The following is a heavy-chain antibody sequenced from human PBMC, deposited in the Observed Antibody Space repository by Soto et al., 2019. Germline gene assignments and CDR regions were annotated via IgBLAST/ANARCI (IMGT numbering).Heavy chain of an antibody. CDR1: GFTFSSYA. CDR2: ISGSGGST. CDR3: ARSTGLEPSGLYYYYGMDV. D-gene: IGHD1-1*01. Sequence: EVQLLESGGGLVQPWGSLRLSCAASGFTFSSYAMSWVRQAPGKGLEWVSAISGSGGSTYYADSVKGRFTISRDNSKNMLYLQMSSLRAEDTAVYYCARSTGLEPSGLYYYYGMDVWGQGTTGTVSS. V-gene: IGHV3-23*01. J-gene: IGHJ6*02.